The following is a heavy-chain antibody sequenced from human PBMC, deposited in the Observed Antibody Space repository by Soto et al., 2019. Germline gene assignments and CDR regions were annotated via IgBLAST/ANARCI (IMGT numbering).Heavy chain of an antibody. CDR2: IYHRWST. CDR3: ARGLQLGY. V-gene: IGHV4-31*03. Sequence: SDTLSLTCTVSGDSISRSGSYWGWIPQHPGKGLEWIGYIYHRWSTYYNPSLKSRVTISEDTSKNQFSLKLTSVTAADTAVYYCARGLQLGYWGQGPQVTVSS. CDR1: GDSISRSGSY. J-gene: IGHJ4*02.